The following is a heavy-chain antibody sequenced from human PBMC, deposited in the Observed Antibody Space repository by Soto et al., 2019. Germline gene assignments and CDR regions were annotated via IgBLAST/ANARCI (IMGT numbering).Heavy chain of an antibody. V-gene: IGHV4-4*07. CDR2: LYNDERT. Sequence: PSETLSLSCTVSGDSVSSHYWIWIRQPAGKGLEWLGRLYNDERTNYNPSLKSRVTMSMDTSKNQFSLKLTSVTAADSAVYFCAREPLAHSYFDFWGQGILVTVSS. CDR3: AREPLAHSYFDF. J-gene: IGHJ4*02. CDR1: GDSVSSHY.